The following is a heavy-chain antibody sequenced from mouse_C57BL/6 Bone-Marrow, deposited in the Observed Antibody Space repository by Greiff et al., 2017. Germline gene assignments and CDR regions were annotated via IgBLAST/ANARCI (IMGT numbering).Heavy chain of an antibody. CDR2: INPSSGYT. CDR1: GYTFTSYT. CDR3: ARGGSFDY. Sequence: SGAELARPGASVKMSCKASGYTFTSYTMHWVKQRPGQGLEWIGYINPSSGYTKYNQKFKDKATLTADKSSSTAYMQLRSLTSEDSAVYYCARGGSFDYWGQGTTLTVSS. V-gene: IGHV1-4*01. D-gene: IGHD1-1*01. J-gene: IGHJ2*01.